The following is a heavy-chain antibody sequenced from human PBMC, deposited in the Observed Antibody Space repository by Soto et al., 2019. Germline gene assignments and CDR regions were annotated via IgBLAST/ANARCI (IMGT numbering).Heavy chain of an antibody. CDR3: ARHNDD. J-gene: IGHJ4*02. V-gene: IGHV4-59*08. CDR1: GGSISSFY. Sequence: SETLSLTCTVSGGSISSFYWSWIRQPPGKGLEWIGNIYSRGNTNYNPSLKSRVTISVDTSNNQFSLKLTSVTAADTAVYYCARHNDDWGQGALVTVSS. CDR2: IYSRGNT.